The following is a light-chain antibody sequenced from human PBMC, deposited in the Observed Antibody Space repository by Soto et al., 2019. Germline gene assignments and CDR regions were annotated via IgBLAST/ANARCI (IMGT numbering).Light chain of an antibody. J-gene: IGLJ2*01. Sequence: QSALTQPASVSGSPGQSITISCTGTSSDVGGYNYVSWYQQHPGKAPKLMIYYVSNRPSGVSNRVSGSKSGNTASLTISGLQAEDEADYYCSSYTSSSTLVVFGGGTKLTVL. V-gene: IGLV2-14*01. CDR2: YVS. CDR3: SSYTSSSTLVV. CDR1: SSDVGGYNY.